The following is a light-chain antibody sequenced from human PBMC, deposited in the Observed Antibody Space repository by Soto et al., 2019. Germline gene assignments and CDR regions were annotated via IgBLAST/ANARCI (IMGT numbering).Light chain of an antibody. Sequence: DIQMTQSPSTLSASVGDRVTITCRASQSISSWLAWYQQKPGKAPKLLIYAASTLEIGVPSRFSGSGSGTDFTLTISSLQPDDFATYFCQQYNSYSTFGQGTKVDIK. J-gene: IGKJ2*01. V-gene: IGKV1-5*01. CDR3: QQYNSYST. CDR2: AAS. CDR1: QSISSW.